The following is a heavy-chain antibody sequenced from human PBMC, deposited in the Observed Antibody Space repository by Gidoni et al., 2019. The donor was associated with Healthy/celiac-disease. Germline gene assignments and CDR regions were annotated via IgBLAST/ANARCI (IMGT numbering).Heavy chain of an antibody. CDR2: ISYDGSNK. CDR1: GFPFSSYG. CDR3: AKDTYYDFWSGYRIYNWFDP. V-gene: IGHV3-30*18. Sequence: QVQLVESGGGVVQPGRSLRLSCAASGFPFSSYGMPWVRQAPGKGLEWVAVISYDGSNKYYADSVKGRFTISRDNSKNTLYLQMNSLRAEDTAVYYCAKDTYYDFWSGYRIYNWFDPWGQGTLVTVSS. J-gene: IGHJ5*02. D-gene: IGHD3-3*01.